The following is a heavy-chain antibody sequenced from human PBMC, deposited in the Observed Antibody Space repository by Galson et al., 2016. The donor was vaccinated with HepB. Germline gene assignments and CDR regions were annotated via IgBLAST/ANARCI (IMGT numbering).Heavy chain of an antibody. D-gene: IGHD2-21*02. CDR2: ISYDGGDK. Sequence: SLRLSCAASGFTFSRYGMHWVRQAPGKGLEWVAVISYDGGDKHYADSVKDRFTVSRDNSKNTLFLQMNSLRVEDTAVYYCAKLDCGRDCPRDDWGQGTLVTVSS. V-gene: IGHV3-30*19. CDR1: GFTFSRYG. CDR3: AKLDCGRDCPRDD. J-gene: IGHJ4*02.